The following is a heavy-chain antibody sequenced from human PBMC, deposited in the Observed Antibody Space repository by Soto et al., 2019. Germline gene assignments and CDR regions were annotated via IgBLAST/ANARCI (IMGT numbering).Heavy chain of an antibody. Sequence: QPGGSLRLSCAASGFTFSSSMHWVRQASGKGLEWVGRIRSKGNDYATAYAASVKGRFTISRDDSKNMAYLQMNSLKTEDTAVYYCSRVRTIGSPRGYFYYSGMDVWGQGTTVTVSS. CDR2: IRSKGNDYAT. J-gene: IGHJ6*02. CDR3: SRVRTIGSPRGYFYYSGMDV. CDR1: GFTFSSS. V-gene: IGHV3-73*01. D-gene: IGHD1-26*01.